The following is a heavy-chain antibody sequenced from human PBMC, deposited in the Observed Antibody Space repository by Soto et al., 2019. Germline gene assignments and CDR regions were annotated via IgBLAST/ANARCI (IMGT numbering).Heavy chain of an antibody. D-gene: IGHD1-26*01. Sequence: PSETLSLTCTVSGGSISSSSYYWGWIRQPPGKGLEWIGSIYYSGSTNYNPSLKSRVTISVDTSKNQFSLKLSSVTAADTAVYYCARVPKASSGSYFDYWGQGTLVTVSS. CDR2: IYYSGST. CDR1: GGSISSSSYY. V-gene: IGHV4-39*07. CDR3: ARVPKASSGSYFDY. J-gene: IGHJ4*02.